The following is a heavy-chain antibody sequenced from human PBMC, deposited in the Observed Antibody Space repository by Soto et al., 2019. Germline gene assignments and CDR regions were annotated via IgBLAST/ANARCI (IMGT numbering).Heavy chain of an antibody. CDR3: AKSGTTVTTFWYFDL. CDR2: ISYDEDNI. V-gene: IGHV3-30*18. CDR1: GFTFSNYG. D-gene: IGHD4-17*01. Sequence: QVQLVESGGGVVQPGQSLRLACVGSGFTFSNYGMHWVRQAPGEGLEWVAVISYDEDNIYFADSVKGRFTISRDNSKDTLYLQMNSLRPEDTAVYFCAKSGTTVTTFWYFDLGGRGTLVTVSS. J-gene: IGHJ2*01.